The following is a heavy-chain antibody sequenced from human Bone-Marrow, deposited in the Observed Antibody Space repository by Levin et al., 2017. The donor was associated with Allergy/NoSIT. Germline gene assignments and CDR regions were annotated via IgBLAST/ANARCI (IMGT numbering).Heavy chain of an antibody. J-gene: IGHJ5*02. V-gene: IGHV1-69*06. CDR1: GGTFNIHA. Sequence: KISCRTSGGTFNIHAIAWVRQAPGQGLDLMGGIIPAFGTTKYAQKFQGRVTISADKSTNTVFMELSDLTSDDSAVYYCAREIPGSMDWSTIYNWFDPWGPGTLVTVSS. CDR2: IIPAFGTT. D-gene: IGHD3/OR15-3a*01. CDR3: AREIPGSMDWSTIYNWFDP.